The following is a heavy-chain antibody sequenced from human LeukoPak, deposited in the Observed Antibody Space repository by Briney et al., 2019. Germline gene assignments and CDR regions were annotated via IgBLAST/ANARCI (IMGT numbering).Heavy chain of an antibody. J-gene: IGHJ4*02. CDR3: ATSRRGFGGLWGY. CDR1: GFIFSSYS. V-gene: IGHV3-21*01. D-gene: IGHD3-10*01. Sequence: PGGSLRLSCAASGFIFSSYSMNWVRQAPGKGLEWVSSISSSSSYIYYADSVKGRFTISRDNAKNSLYLQMNSLRAEDTAVYYCATSRRGFGGLWGYWGQGTLVTVSS. CDR2: ISSSSSYI.